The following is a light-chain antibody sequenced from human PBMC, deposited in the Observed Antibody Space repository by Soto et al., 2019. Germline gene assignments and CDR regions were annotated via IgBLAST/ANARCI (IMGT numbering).Light chain of an antibody. V-gene: IGKV3-15*01. CDR2: GAS. CDR1: QGIGNT. CDR3: QQYNNWTFT. Sequence: EVVLTQSEGTVSLSPGEGATLSCRASQGIGNTLAWYQKKXGQNPRXXIYGASTRATGIPASFIGNGSGTEFTLTASRLQTEDFAVYYCQQYNNWTFTVGPGTKVDIK. J-gene: IGKJ3*01.